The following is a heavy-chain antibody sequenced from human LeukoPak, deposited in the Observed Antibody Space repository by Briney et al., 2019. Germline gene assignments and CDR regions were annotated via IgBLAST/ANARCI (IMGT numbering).Heavy chain of an antibody. V-gene: IGHV3-30*02. CDR2: IGYDGSNK. CDR1: GFTFRSYG. Sequence: PGGSLRLSCAASGFTFRSYGMHWVRQAPGKGLEWVTFIGYDGSNKYYTDSVKGRFTISRDNSKNTLYLQMNSLRAEDTAIYYCAKGEGSSWYYFDYWGQGTLVTVSS. D-gene: IGHD6-13*01. CDR3: AKGEGSSWYYFDY. J-gene: IGHJ4*02.